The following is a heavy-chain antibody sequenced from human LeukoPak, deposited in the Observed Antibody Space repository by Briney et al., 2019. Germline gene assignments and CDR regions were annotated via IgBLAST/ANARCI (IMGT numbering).Heavy chain of an antibody. Sequence: AGGSLRLSCAASGFTFNTYDMSWVRQAPGKGLEWVSSINGGGGSTFYADSVKGRFTISRDNSKNTPYLQMNSLRAEDTAVYYCANTPTSYYWGQGTLVTVSS. D-gene: IGHD2/OR15-2a*01. CDR1: GFTFNTYD. CDR3: ANTPTSYY. CDR2: INGGGGST. V-gene: IGHV3-23*01. J-gene: IGHJ4*02.